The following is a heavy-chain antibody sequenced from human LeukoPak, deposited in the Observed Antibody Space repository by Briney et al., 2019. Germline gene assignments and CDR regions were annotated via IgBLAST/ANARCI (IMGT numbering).Heavy chain of an antibody. CDR1: GGSISSYY. CDR2: IYYSGST. D-gene: IGHD3-3*01. CDR3: ARDYSQSRYEFWSGNDNYYMDV. J-gene: IGHJ6*03. Sequence: PSETLSLTCTVSGGSISSYYWSWIRQPPGEGLEWIGNIYYSGSTNYNPSLKSRVTISVDTSKNQFSLKLSSVTAADTAVYYCARDYSQSRYEFWSGNDNYYMDVWGKGITVTVSS. V-gene: IGHV4-59*01.